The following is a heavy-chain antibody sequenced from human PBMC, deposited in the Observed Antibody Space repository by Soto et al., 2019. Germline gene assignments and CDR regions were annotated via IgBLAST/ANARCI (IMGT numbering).Heavy chain of an antibody. CDR2: ISGSGGST. D-gene: IGHD3-9*01. V-gene: IGHV3-23*01. J-gene: IGHJ4*02. Sequence: EVQLLESGGGLVQPGGSLRLSCAASGFTFSSYAMSWVRQAPGKGLEWVSAISGSGGSTYYADSVKGRFTISRDNSKNTLYLQMNSLRAEDTAVYYCASRPLYYDILTGNTPLDYWGQGTLVTVSS. CDR1: GFTFSSYA. CDR3: ASRPLYYDILTGNTPLDY.